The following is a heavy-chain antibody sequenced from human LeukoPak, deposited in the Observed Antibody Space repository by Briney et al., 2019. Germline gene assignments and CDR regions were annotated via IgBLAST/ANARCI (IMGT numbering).Heavy chain of an antibody. J-gene: IGHJ4*02. Sequence: PSETLSLTCTVSGGSISNYYWSWIRQPPGKGLEWIGYIYYSGNTNYNPSLKSRVTISVDTSKNQFSPKLSSVTAADTAVYYCASGPRTNWARFDQWGQGTQVSVSS. CDR1: GGSISNYY. V-gene: IGHV4-59*01. D-gene: IGHD1-1*01. CDR3: ASGPRTNWARFDQ. CDR2: IYYSGNT.